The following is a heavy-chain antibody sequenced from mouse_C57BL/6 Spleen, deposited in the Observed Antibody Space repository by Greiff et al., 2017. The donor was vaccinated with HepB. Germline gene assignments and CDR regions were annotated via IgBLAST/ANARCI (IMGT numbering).Heavy chain of an antibody. D-gene: IGHD4-1*01. CDR1: GYTFTSYW. J-gene: IGHJ1*03. CDR3: AARARNWGYFDV. V-gene: IGHV1-55*01. Sequence: QVQLQQPGAELVKPGASVKMSCKASGYTFTSYWITWVKQRPGQGLEWIGDIYPGSGSTNYNEEFKSKATLTVDTSSSTAYMQLSSLTSEDSAVYYCAARARNWGYFDVWGTGTTVTVSS. CDR2: IYPGSGST.